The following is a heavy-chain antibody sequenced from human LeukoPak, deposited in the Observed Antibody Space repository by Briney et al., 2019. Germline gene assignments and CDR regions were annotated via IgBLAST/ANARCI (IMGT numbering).Heavy chain of an antibody. Sequence: GGSLRLSCAASGFTFSSYGMHWVRQAPGKGLEWVAVISYDGSNKYYADSVKGRFTISRDNSKNTLYLQMNSLRAEDTAVYYCANSTSAGLVGATTGPDYWGQGTLVTVSS. CDR2: ISYDGSNK. CDR3: ANSTSAGLVGATTGPDY. CDR1: GFTFSSYG. J-gene: IGHJ4*02. V-gene: IGHV3-30*18. D-gene: IGHD1-26*01.